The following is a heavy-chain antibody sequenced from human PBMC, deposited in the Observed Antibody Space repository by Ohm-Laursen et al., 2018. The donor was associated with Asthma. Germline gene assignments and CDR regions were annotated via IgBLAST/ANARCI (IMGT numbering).Heavy chain of an antibody. D-gene: IGHD3-16*02. CDR3: ARGIYDYVWGSYLKHPSGAFDI. CDR1: GGSFSGYY. J-gene: IGHJ3*02. Sequence: GTLSLTCAVYGGSFSGYYWSWIRQPPGKGLEWIGEINHSGSTNYNPSLKSRFTISVDTSKNQFSLKLSFLTAAVTAVYYCARGIYDYVWGSYLKHPSGAFDIWGQGTMVTVSS. V-gene: IGHV4-34*01. CDR2: INHSGST.